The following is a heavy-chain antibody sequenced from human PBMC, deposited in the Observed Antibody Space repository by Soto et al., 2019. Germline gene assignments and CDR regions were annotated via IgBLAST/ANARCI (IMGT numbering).Heavy chain of an antibody. CDR2: IYYSGST. CDR1: GGSISSGDYY. Sequence: PSETLSLTCTVSGGSISSGDYYWSWLRKPPGKGLEWIGYIYYSGSTYYNPSLKSRVTISVDTSKNQFSLKLSSVTAADTAVYYCARGVQTYYYDSSGYYVSLLDYWGQGTLVTVSS. J-gene: IGHJ4*02. V-gene: IGHV4-30-4*01. CDR3: ARGVQTYYYDSSGYYVSLLDY. D-gene: IGHD3-22*01.